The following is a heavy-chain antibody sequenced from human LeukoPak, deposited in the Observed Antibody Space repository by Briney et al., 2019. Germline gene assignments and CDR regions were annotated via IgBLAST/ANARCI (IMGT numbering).Heavy chain of an antibody. D-gene: IGHD3-10*01. J-gene: IGHJ4*02. Sequence: GGSLRLSCAASGFTFSSYSMNWVRQAPGKGLEWVSSISRRSTEIYYADSVKGRFTISRDNAKSSLYLQMNRLRAEDTAVYYCARVNEVGIRGVILTEGGFDSWGQGTLVTVSS. CDR2: ISRRSTEI. CDR1: GFTFSSYS. CDR3: ARVNEVGIRGVILTEGGFDS. V-gene: IGHV3-21*01.